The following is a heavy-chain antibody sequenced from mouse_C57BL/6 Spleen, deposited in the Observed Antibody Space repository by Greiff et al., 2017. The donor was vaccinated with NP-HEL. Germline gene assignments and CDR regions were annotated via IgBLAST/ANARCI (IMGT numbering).Heavy chain of an antibody. CDR1: GYTFTDYN. J-gene: IGHJ3*01. V-gene: IGHV1-18*01. CDR2: INPNNGGT. CDR3: ARWGRGSSWFAY. Sequence: EVQLQQSGPELVKPGASVKIPCKASGYTFTDYNMDWVKQSHGKSLEWIGDINPNNGGTNYNQKFKGKATLTVDKSSSTAYMELRSLTSEDTAVYYCARWGRGSSWFAYWGQGTLVTVSA. D-gene: IGHD1-1*01.